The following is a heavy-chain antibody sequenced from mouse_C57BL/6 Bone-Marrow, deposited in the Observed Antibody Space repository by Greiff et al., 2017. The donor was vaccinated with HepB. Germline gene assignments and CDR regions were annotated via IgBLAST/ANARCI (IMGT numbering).Heavy chain of an antibody. CDR1: GFTFSSYA. CDR3: ARARGYYGVCYAMDY. CDR2: ISDGGSYT. D-gene: IGHD1-1*01. V-gene: IGHV5-4*01. Sequence: EVQLVESGGGLVKPGGSLKLSCAASGFTFSSYAMSWVRQTPEKRLEWVATISDGGSYTYYPDNVKGRFTISRDNAKNNLYLQMSHLKSEDTAMYYCARARGYYGVCYAMDYWGQGTSVTVSS. J-gene: IGHJ4*01.